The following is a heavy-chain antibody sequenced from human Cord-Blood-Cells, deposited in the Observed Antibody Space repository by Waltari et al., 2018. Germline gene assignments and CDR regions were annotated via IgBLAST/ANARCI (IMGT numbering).Heavy chain of an antibody. D-gene: IGHD3-22*01. CDR3: ARVTNYYDSSGTQEFDP. Sequence: QVQLQQWGAGLLKPSETLSLTCTVYGGSFSGYYWSWIRQPPGKGLEWIGEINHSGSTNYDPTLKSRGTISGDTSKNQFSLKLSSVTAADTAVYYCARVTNYYDSSGTQEFDPWGQGTLVTVSS. V-gene: IGHV4-34*01. J-gene: IGHJ5*02. CDR1: GGSFSGYY. CDR2: INHSGST.